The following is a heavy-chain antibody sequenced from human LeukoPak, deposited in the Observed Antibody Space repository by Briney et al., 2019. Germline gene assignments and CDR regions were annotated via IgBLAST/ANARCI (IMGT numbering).Heavy chain of an antibody. V-gene: IGHV4-39*01. CDR2: IYYTGST. CDR1: GGAISSTSYY. Sequence: SETLSLTCTVSGGAISSTSYYWGWIRQPPGKGLEWIGSIYYTGSTYYNPSLKSRVTISVDTSKNQFSLKLYSVTAADTAVYYCARHPGDRSTPADYWGQGTLVTVSS. J-gene: IGHJ4*02. D-gene: IGHD7-27*01. CDR3: ARHPGDRSTPADY.